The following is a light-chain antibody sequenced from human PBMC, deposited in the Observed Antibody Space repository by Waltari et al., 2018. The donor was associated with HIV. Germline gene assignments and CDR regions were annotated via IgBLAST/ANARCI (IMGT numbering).Light chain of an antibody. CDR1: SPHITNNY. CDR2: HNN. CDR3: GTWDTSLSAGV. J-gene: IGLJ2*01. V-gene: IGLV1-51*01. Sequence: QSVLTQPPAVSAAPGQTVTLPCSGRSPHITNNYVSWYQQLHGTAPKLLIYHNNRRSSGIPDRFSGSKSGTSATLAIAGLQTGDEADYYCGTWDTSLSAGVFGGGTKVTVL.